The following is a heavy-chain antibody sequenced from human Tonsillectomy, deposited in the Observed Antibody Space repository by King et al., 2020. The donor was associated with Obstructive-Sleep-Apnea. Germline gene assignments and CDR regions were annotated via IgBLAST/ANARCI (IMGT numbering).Heavy chain of an antibody. Sequence: QLVQSGAEVKRPGASVKGSCKASGYTFTGYYMHWGRQSPGQGLEWMGWVNLSTGGTNYAQKFQDWVTMTSDTTISTAYMELSRLRSDDTAVYYWARGSNGWSYNWFDPWGQGTLVTVSS. V-gene: IGHV1-2*04. J-gene: IGHJ5*02. CDR2: VNLSTGGT. CDR1: GYTFTGYY. CDR3: ARGSNGWSYNWFDP. D-gene: IGHD6-19*01.